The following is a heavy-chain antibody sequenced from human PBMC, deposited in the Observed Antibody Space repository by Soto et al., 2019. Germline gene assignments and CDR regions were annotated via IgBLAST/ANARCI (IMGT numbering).Heavy chain of an antibody. Sequence: GGSLRLSCAASGFTFSSYALHWVGQAPGKGLEWVAVISYDGSNKYYADSVKGRFTISRDNAKNSLYLQMNSLRAEDTAVYYCARAMYSSKTEFDYWAQGT. CDR3: ARAMYSSKTEFDY. V-gene: IGHV3-30-3*01. CDR1: GFTFSSYA. CDR2: ISYDGSNK. J-gene: IGHJ4*02. D-gene: IGHD6-13*01.